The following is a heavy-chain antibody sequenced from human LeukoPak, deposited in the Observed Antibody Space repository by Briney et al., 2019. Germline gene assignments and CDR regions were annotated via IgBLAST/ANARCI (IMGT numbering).Heavy chain of an antibody. V-gene: IGHV1-69*05. D-gene: IGHD1-26*01. CDR3: ARAGAASVGVLDP. CDR1: GGTFSSYA. CDR2: IIPIFGTA. J-gene: IGHJ5*02. Sequence: SVKVSCKASGGTFSSYAISWVRQAPGQGLEWMGGIIPIFGTANYAQKFQGRVTITTDESTSTAYMELSSLRSEDTAVYYCARAGAASVGVLDPWGQGTLVTVSS.